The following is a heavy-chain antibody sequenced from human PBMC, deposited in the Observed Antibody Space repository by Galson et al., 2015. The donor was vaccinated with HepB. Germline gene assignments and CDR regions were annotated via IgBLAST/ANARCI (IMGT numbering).Heavy chain of an antibody. CDR2: VTGSGGFT. V-gene: IGHV3-23*01. D-gene: IGHD2-15*01. J-gene: IGHJ4*02. Sequence: LRLSCAASGFSFSDSAMTWVRQAPGKGLEWVSIVTGSGGFTYYADSVKGRFTISRDNSKNTLYLQMNSLRAEDAAVYYCAKNIGNCNGGTCRPPDYRGQGTLVTVSS. CDR1: GFSFSDSA. CDR3: AKNIGNCNGGTCRPPDY.